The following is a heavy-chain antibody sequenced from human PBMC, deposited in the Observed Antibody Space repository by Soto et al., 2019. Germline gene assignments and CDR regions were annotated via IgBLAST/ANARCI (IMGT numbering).Heavy chain of an antibody. Sequence: LSLTCAVFGGSFSGYYWSWIRQTPGKGLEWFGEINHSGSTNYNPSLKSRVTISVDTSKNQFSLKLSSVTAADTAVYYCARGNKPTGRVEPALNWSEHWAEGTLVSVSA. V-gene: IGHV4-34*01. J-gene: IGHJ1*01. CDR2: INHSGST. CDR3: ARGNKPTGRVEPALNWSEH. D-gene: IGHD3-10*01. CDR1: GGSFSGYY.